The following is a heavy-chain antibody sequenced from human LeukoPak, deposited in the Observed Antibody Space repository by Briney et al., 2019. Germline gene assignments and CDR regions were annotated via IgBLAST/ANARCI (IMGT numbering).Heavy chain of an antibody. Sequence: PSETLSLTCTVSGGSVSSGSYYWSWIRQPPGKGLEWIGYVHYSGSTRGSTNYNASLKSRVTMSVDTCNNQFSLKLNSVTAADTAVYYCARYSSSGKGDYWGQGTLVTVSS. CDR2: VHYSGSTRGST. V-gene: IGHV4-61*01. D-gene: IGHD6-13*01. J-gene: IGHJ4*02. CDR1: GGSVSSGSYY. CDR3: ARYSSSGKGDY.